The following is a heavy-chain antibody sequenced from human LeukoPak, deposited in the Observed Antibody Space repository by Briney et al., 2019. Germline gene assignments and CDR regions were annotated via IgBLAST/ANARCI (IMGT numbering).Heavy chain of an antibody. CDR3: AGDGDHDAFDI. Sequence: PGGSLRLSCAASGFTFSSYSMNWVRQAPGKGLEWVSSISSSSSSYIYYADSVKGRFTISRDNAKNSLYLQMNSLRAEDTAVYYCAGDGDHDAFDIWGQGTMVTVSS. D-gene: IGHD4-17*01. CDR1: GFTFSSYS. CDR2: ISSSSSSYI. V-gene: IGHV3-21*01. J-gene: IGHJ3*02.